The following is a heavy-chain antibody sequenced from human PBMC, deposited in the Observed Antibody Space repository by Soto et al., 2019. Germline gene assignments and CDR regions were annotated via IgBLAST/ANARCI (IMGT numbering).Heavy chain of an antibody. D-gene: IGHD2-21*02. CDR2: ISGSGGST. J-gene: IGHJ4*02. CDR3: AKQNGYGGNSELEY. CDR1: GFTFSSYA. V-gene: IGHV3-23*01. Sequence: EVQLLESGGGLVQPGGSLRLSCAASGFTFSSYAMSWVRQAPGKGLEWVSAISGSGGSTYYADSVKGRFTISRDNSKNTQYLQMNSLRAEDTAVYYCAKQNGYGGNSELEYWGQGTLVTVSS.